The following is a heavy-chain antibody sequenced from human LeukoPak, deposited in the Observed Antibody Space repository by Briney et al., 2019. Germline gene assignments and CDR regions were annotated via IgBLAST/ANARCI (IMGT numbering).Heavy chain of an antibody. D-gene: IGHD2-21*02. V-gene: IGHV4-31*03. J-gene: IGHJ4*02. CDR1: GGSLSSGGYY. CDR2: IYYSGST. Sequence: SETLSLTCTVSGGSLSSGGYYWSWIRQHPGKGLEWIGYIYYSGSTYYNPSLKSRVTISVDTSKNQFSLKLSSVTAADTAVYYCARSVVVTATPGYYFDYWGQGTLVTVSS. CDR3: ARSVVVTATPGYYFDY.